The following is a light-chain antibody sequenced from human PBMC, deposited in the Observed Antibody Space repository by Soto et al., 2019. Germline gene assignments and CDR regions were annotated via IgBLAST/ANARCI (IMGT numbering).Light chain of an antibody. CDR2: GVS. CDR1: QSVPSNF. Sequence: EIVLTQSPGTLSLSPGERATLSCRASQSVPSNFLAWYQQKPGQAPILVIYGVSRRATGVPGRFSGSGSGTDFTLTISRLEPEDFAVYYCQQYDSSWTFGQGTKVEIK. CDR3: QQYDSSWT. J-gene: IGKJ1*01. V-gene: IGKV3-20*01.